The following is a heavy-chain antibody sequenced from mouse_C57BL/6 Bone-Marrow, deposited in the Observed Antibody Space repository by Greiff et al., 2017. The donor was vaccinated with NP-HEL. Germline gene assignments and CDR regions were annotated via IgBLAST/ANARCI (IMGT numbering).Heavy chain of an antibody. CDR3: ARPYYYGSRRAWFAY. J-gene: IGHJ3*01. Sequence: EVKLVESGGDLVKPGGSLKLSCAASGFTFSSYGMSWVRQTPDKRLEWVATISSGGSYTYYPDSVKGRFTISRDNAKNTLYLQMSSLKSEDTAMYYCARPYYYGSRRAWFAYWGQGTLVTVSA. V-gene: IGHV5-6*01. D-gene: IGHD1-1*01. CDR1: GFTFSSYG. CDR2: ISSGGSYT.